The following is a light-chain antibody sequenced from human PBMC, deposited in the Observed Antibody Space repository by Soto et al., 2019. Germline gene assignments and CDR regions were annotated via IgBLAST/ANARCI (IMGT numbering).Light chain of an antibody. J-gene: IGKJ4*01. CDR2: GAS. V-gene: IGKV3-20*01. CDR1: QSVGRD. CDR3: QQYNSLPLT. Sequence: IVLTQSPGTLSLSPGERTTLSCRASQSVGRDLAWYQQKPGQAPRLLIYGASTWATGIPDRFSGSGSGTDFTLTISRLEPEDFAVYYCQQYNSLPLTFGGGTKVDIK.